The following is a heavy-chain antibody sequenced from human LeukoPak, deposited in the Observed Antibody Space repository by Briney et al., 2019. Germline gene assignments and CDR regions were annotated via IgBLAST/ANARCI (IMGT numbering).Heavy chain of an antibody. Sequence: GGSLRLSWAAAGFTFSSYAMSWVRQAPGKGLEWVLTISASGGSTYYADSVKGRFTISRDNSKNTLYLQMNSLRADDTAVYYCATGLRWPETPRGTFDIWGQGTMVTVSS. J-gene: IGHJ3*02. V-gene: IGHV3-23*01. D-gene: IGHD4-23*01. CDR3: ATGLRWPETPRGTFDI. CDR2: ISASGGST. CDR1: GFTFSSYA.